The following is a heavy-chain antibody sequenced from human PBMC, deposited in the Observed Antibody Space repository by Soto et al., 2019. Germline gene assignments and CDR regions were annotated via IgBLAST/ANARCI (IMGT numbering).Heavy chain of an antibody. Sequence: SETLSLTCTVSLGSISSSSFYWGWIRRPPGKGLEWIGTIYYSGSTYYNPSLKSRVSISVDTSENQFSLKLSSVTAADTAIYYCARHIAVAGTPLYFDYWGQGALVTV. V-gene: IGHV4-39*01. D-gene: IGHD6-19*01. CDR2: IYYSGST. J-gene: IGHJ4*02. CDR1: LGSISSSSFY. CDR3: ARHIAVAGTPLYFDY.